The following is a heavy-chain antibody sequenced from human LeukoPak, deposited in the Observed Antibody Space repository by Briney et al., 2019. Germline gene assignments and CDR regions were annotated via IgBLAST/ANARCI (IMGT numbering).Heavy chain of an antibody. Sequence: PSETLSLTCAVYGGSFSGYYWSWIRQPPGKGLEWIGEINHSGSTNYNPSLKSRVTISVDTSKNQFSLKLSSVTAADTAVYYCARALSLKWLRYSNWFDPWGQGTLVTVSS. D-gene: IGHD5-12*01. CDR3: ARALSLKWLRYSNWFDP. CDR1: GGSFSGYY. J-gene: IGHJ5*02. V-gene: IGHV4-34*01. CDR2: INHSGST.